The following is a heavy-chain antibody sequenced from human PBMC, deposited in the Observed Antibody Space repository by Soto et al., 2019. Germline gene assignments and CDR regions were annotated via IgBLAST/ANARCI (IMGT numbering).Heavy chain of an antibody. CDR1: GFTFMNYG. V-gene: IGHV3-33*08. J-gene: IGHJ3*01. Sequence: PGGFLRLSSAASGFTFMNYGLDWVRQAPGKGLEWVAVIWSDGTNKYYADSVKGRFAVSRDSSQNTLYLQMNSLRDEDTAVYYCAREMSVAGLSAFDLWGQGTMVTVSS. CDR2: IWSDGTNK. D-gene: IGHD6-19*01. CDR3: AREMSVAGLSAFDL.